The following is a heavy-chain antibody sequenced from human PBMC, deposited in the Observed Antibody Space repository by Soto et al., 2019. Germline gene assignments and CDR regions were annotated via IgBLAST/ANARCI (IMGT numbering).Heavy chain of an antibody. D-gene: IGHD3-3*01. CDR2: TYYRSKWYN. V-gene: IGHV6-1*01. Sequence: PSQTLSLTCVISGDSVSSNSAAWNWIRQSPSGGLEWLGRTYYRSKWYNDYAVSVKSRITINPDTSKNQFSLQLNSVTPEDTAVYYCARGERITIFGVVSNWFDPWGQGTLVTVSS. J-gene: IGHJ5*02. CDR1: GDSVSSNSAA. CDR3: ARGERITIFGVVSNWFDP.